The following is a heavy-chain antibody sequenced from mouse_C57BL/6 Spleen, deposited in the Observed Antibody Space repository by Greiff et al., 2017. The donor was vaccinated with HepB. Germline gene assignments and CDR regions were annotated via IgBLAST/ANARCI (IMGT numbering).Heavy chain of an antibody. CDR2: IYPGNSDT. V-gene: IGHV1-5*01. D-gene: IGHD2-1*01. CDR3: TIGSPYGNYAMDY. CDR1: GYTFTSYW. J-gene: IGHJ4*01. Sequence: EVQLQQSGTVLARPGASVKMSCKTSGYTFTSYWMHWVKQRPGQGLEWIGAIYPGNSDTSYNQKFKGKAKLTAVTSASTAYMELSSLTNEDAAVYYCTIGSPYGNYAMDYWGQGTSVTVSS.